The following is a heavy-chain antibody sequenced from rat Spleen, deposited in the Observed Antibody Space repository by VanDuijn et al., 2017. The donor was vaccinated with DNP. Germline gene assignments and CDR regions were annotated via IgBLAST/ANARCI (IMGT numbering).Heavy chain of an antibody. V-gene: IGHV3-1*01. D-gene: IGHD3-1*01. CDR3: ARFGPDLDY. CDR2: ISYRGNT. J-gene: IGHJ2*01. Sequence: EVQLQESGPGLVKPSQSLSLTCSVTGYSITSNYWGWIRKFPGNKMEWMAYISYRGNTGYNPSLRSRISITRDTSKNQFFLRLNSVTTEDTATYYCARFGPDLDYWGQGVMVTVSS. CDR1: GYSITSNY.